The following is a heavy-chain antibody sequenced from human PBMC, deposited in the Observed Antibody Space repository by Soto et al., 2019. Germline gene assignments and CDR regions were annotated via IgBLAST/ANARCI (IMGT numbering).Heavy chain of an antibody. Sequence: SVKVSCKASGGTFSSYTISWVRQAPGQGLEWMGRIIPILGIANYAQKFQGRVTITADKSTSTAYMELSSLRSEDTAVYYCARENIAAAGTLDYWGQGALVTVSS. D-gene: IGHD6-13*01. CDR1: GGTFSSYT. V-gene: IGHV1-69*04. J-gene: IGHJ4*02. CDR2: IIPILGIA. CDR3: ARENIAAAGTLDY.